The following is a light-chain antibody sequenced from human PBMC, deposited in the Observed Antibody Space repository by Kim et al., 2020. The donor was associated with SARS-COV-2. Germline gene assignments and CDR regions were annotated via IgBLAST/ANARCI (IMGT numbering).Light chain of an antibody. CDR2: SSD. Sequence: GQRVTISGSGSSSNIRSNTINWYQQHPGTAPKLLIYSSDRRPSGVPDRISGSKSGTSGSLAISGLQSEDEADYYCAAWDDSLNAWVFGGGTQLTVL. J-gene: IGLJ3*02. V-gene: IGLV1-44*01. CDR1: SSNIRSNT. CDR3: AAWDDSLNAWV.